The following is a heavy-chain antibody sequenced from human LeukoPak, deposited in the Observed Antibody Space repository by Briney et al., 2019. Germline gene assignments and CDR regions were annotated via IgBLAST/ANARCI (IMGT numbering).Heavy chain of an antibody. J-gene: IGHJ3*02. Sequence: ASVKVSCKASGYTFTSYDINWVRQATGQGLEWMGWINPNSGNTGYAQKFQGRVTITRNTSISTAYMELSSLRSEDTAVYYCARPYYYDSSRYYSDAFDIWGQGTMVTVSS. V-gene: IGHV1-8*03. CDR3: ARPYYYDSSRYYSDAFDI. CDR1: GYTFTSYD. CDR2: INPNSGNT. D-gene: IGHD3-22*01.